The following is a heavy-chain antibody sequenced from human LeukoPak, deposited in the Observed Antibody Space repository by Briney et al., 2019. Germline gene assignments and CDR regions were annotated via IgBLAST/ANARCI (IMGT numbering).Heavy chain of an antibody. CDR2: ISYDGSNK. CDR3: ARAEIWGMYYFDY. J-gene: IGHJ4*02. Sequence: PGGSLRLSCAASGFTFSSYAMHWVRQAPGKGLEWVAVISYDGSNKYYADSVKGRFTISRDNSKNTLYLQMNSLRAEDTAVYYCARAEIWGMYYFDYWGQGTLGTVSS. V-gene: IGHV3-30*04. D-gene: IGHD3-16*01. CDR1: GFTFSSYA.